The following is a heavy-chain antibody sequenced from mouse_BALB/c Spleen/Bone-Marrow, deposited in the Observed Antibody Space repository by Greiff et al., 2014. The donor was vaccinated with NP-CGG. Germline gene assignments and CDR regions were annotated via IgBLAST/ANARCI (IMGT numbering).Heavy chain of an antibody. CDR3: ARGNYGYGNYFDY. D-gene: IGHD1-2*01. CDR1: GFTFSSYA. Sequence: EVQLVESGGGLVKPGGSLKLSCAASGFTFSSYAMSWVRQTPEKRLEWVATISSGGSYTYYPDSVKGRFTISRDNAKNTLYLQMSRPRSEDTALYYCARGNYGYGNYFDYWGQGTTFTVSS. J-gene: IGHJ2*01. CDR2: ISSGGSYT. V-gene: IGHV5-9-3*01.